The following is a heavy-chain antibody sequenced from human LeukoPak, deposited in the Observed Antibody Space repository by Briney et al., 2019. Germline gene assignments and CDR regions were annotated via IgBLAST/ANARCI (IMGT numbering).Heavy chain of an antibody. D-gene: IGHD1-14*01. Sequence: PSETLSLTCTVSGDSMSPYVWTWVRQSPGKGLEWVGYIYQTTTTYNPSLKGRVSISTDMSQNQLSLKVTSVTAADTAVYYCARNFPGRTEDVWGKGTTVIVSS. J-gene: IGHJ6*04. CDR2: IYQTTT. CDR3: ARNFPGRTEDV. V-gene: IGHV4-59*01. CDR1: GDSMSPYV.